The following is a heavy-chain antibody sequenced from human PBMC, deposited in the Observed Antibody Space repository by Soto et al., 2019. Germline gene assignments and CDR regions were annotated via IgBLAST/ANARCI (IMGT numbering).Heavy chain of an antibody. CDR3: AKRRYYYDSSGYDY. V-gene: IGHV3-23*01. Sequence: GGSLRLSCAASGFTFSSYAMSWVRQAPGKGLEWVSAISGSGGSTYYADSVKGRFTISRDSSKNTLYLQMNSLRAGDTAVYYCAKRRYYYDSSGYDYWGQRTLVTVSS. CDR2: ISGSGGST. CDR1: GFTFSSYA. D-gene: IGHD3-22*01. J-gene: IGHJ4*02.